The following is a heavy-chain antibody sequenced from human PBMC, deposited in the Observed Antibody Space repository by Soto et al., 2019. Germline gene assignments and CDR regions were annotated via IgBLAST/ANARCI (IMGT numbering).Heavy chain of an antibody. J-gene: IGHJ3*02. CDR2: FDPEDGET. V-gene: IGHV1-24*01. Sequence: ASVKVSCQFSGYTLTDLSMHWVRQAPGKGLEWMGGFDPEDGETIYAQKFQGRVTMTEDTSTDTAYMELSSLRSEDTAVDYCARVWDSYYGSGRGAFASWGQGTTVTVSS. D-gene: IGHD3-10*01. CDR1: GYTLTDLS. CDR3: ARVWDSYYGSGRGAFAS.